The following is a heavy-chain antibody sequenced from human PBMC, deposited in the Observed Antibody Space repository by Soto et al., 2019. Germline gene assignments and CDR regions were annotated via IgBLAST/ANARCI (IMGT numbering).Heavy chain of an antibody. V-gene: IGHV3-7*04. D-gene: IGHD3-16*01. CDR2: IKEDGSEK. J-gene: IGHJ4*02. CDR1: GLTFSDFW. CDR3: GRGHWAPDY. Sequence: EVQLVESGGGLVQPGGSLRLSCAVSGLTFSDFWMTWVREAPGKGLEWVANIKEDGSEKHYVDSVKGRFTISRDNAKNSLYLELNILRAEDTAVYYCGRGHWAPDYWGQGTLATVSS.